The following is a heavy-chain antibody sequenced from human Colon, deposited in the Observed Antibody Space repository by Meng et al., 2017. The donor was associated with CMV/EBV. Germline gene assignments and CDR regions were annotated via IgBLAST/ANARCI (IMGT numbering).Heavy chain of an antibody. CDR2: IRYDGTKA. V-gene: IGHV3-30*02. Sequence: GESLKISCAVSGLTFSDYVLHWVRQAPGKGLEWVAFIRYDGTKADYADSVTGRFTISRDNARSSLHLQMTSLRPEDSAVYFCAKEFVLGTHLDHWGQGTLVTVSS. CDR3: AKEFVLGTHLDH. D-gene: IGHD2-21*02. J-gene: IGHJ4*02. CDR1: GLTFSDYV.